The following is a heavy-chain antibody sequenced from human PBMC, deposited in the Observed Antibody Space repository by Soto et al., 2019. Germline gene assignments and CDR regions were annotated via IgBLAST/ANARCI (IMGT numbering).Heavy chain of an antibody. CDR3: AKLSMITFGGVIGPLDY. J-gene: IGHJ4*02. Sequence: EVQLLESGGGLVQPGGSLRLSCAASGFTFSSYAMSWVRQAPGKGLEWVSAISGSGGSTYYADSVKGRFTISRDNSKTTLYLQMNSLRAEDTAVYYCAKLSMITFGGVIGPLDYWGQGTLVTVSS. D-gene: IGHD3-16*02. CDR1: GFTFSSYA. V-gene: IGHV3-23*01. CDR2: ISGSGGST.